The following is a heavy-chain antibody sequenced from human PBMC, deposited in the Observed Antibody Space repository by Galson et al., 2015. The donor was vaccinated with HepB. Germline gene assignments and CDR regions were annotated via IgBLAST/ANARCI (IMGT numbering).Heavy chain of an antibody. J-gene: IGHJ4*02. CDR3: AKDQSYYLDSSGFDY. CDR2: ISYDGVET. CDR1: GFTFSGYG. Sequence: SLRLSCAASGFTFSGYGMHWVRRAPGKGLEWVAVISYDGVETHYGDAVKGRFIISRDNLKNTLVLQMNSLRAEDTAVYYCAKDQSYYLDSSGFDYWGPGTQVTVSS. D-gene: IGHD3-22*01. V-gene: IGHV3-30*18.